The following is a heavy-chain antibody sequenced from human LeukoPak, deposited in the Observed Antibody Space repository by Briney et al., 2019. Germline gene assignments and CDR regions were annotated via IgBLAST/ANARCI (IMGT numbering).Heavy chain of an antibody. V-gene: IGHV3-7*05. J-gene: IGHJ4*02. D-gene: IGHD3-10*01. Sequence: GGSLRLSCAGSGFTFSNHQMNWVRRAPGKGLEWVTKIKQDGGEKHYVDSVKGRFTISRDNAKNSLYLQMNSLRVEDTAMYYCARWNYDSGSWVLDYWGQGTLVTVSS. CDR1: GFTFSNHQ. CDR2: IKQDGGEK. CDR3: ARWNYDSGSWVLDY.